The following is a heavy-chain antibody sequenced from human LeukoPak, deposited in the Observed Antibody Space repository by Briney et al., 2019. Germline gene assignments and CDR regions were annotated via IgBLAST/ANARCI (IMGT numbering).Heavy chain of an antibody. D-gene: IGHD3-9*01. Sequence: SETLSLTCTVSGGSISSSSYYWGWIRQPPGKELEWIGSIYSGGSTNYNPSLKSRVTISVDKSKNQFSLKLSSVTAADMAVYYCARDVRYFDWSTLVGRGTGRGGFDPWGQGTLVTVSS. J-gene: IGHJ5*02. V-gene: IGHV4-39*07. CDR1: GGSISSSSYY. CDR3: ARDVRYFDWSTLVGRGTGRGGFDP. CDR2: IYSGGST.